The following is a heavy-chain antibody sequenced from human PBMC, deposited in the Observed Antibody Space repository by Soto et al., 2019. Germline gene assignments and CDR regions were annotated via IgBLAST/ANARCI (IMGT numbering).Heavy chain of an antibody. V-gene: IGHV1-69*13. J-gene: IGHJ6*02. CDR1: GGTFSSYA. CDR3: ARGSLAINYGMDV. D-gene: IGHD2-2*02. CDR2: IIPIFGTA. Sequence: ASVKVSCKASGGTFSSYAISWVRQAPGQGLEWMGGIIPIFGTANYAQKSQGRVTITADESTSTAYMELSSLRSEDTAVYYCARGSLAINYGMDVWGQGTTVTVSS.